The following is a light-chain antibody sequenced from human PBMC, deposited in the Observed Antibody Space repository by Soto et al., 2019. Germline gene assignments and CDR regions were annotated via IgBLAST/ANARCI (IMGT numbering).Light chain of an antibody. CDR1: QSVSSN. CDR2: GAS. J-gene: IGKJ1*01. Sequence: EIVMTQSPATLSVSPGERTTVSCRASQSVSSNLAWYQQKPGQAPRLLIYGASTRATGIPARFSGSGSGTEFTHTISSLQSEDFAVYYCQQHNNWPPVTFGQGTKAEIK. CDR3: QQHNNWPPVT. V-gene: IGKV3-15*01.